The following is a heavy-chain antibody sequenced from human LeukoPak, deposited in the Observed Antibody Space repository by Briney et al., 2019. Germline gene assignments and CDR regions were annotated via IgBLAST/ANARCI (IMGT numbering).Heavy chain of an antibody. J-gene: IGHJ1*01. V-gene: IGHV4-39*02. CDR2: IYYRGRT. CDR3: ARRRYYDSTGYFD. Sequence: SETLSLTCTVSGGFISSSSYYWGWIRQPPGKGLEWIGDIYYRGRTYYNPSLRSRVSISLDTSMNHFSLTLSSVTAADTAVYYCARRRYYDSTGYFDWGRGSLVIVSS. CDR1: GGFISSSSYY. D-gene: IGHD3-22*01.